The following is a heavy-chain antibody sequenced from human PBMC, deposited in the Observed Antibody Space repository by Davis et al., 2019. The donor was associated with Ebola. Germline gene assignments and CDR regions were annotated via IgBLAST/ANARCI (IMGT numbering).Heavy chain of an antibody. J-gene: IGHJ6*02. V-gene: IGHV3-7*01. CDR1: GFSFSSYW. Sequence: GGSLRLSCAASGFSFSSYWMSWVRQAPGKGLQWVASIKQDGSEKYYVDSVKGRFTISRDNAKNSLYLQMNSLRAEDTAVYYCLYGMDVWGQGTTVTVSS. CDR3: LYGMDV. CDR2: IKQDGSEK.